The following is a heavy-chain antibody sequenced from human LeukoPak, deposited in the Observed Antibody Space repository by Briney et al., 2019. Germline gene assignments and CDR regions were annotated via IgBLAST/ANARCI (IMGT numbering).Heavy chain of an antibody. J-gene: IGHJ5*02. CDR2: ISSDARRT. D-gene: IGHD6-19*01. CDR3: AKGGLGAVDYFDP. CDR1: GFTFNIYA. Sequence: QPGGSLRLSCAASGFTFNIYAMSWVRQAPGKGLEWVSSISSDARRTYYAESVTGRFTISRDNSKNTVYLQMNSLRAGDTAVYSCAKGGLGAVDYFDPWGQGTLVTVSS. V-gene: IGHV3-23*01.